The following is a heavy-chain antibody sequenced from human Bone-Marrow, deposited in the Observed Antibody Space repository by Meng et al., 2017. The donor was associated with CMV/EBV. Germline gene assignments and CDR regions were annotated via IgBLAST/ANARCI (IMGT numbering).Heavy chain of an antibody. D-gene: IGHD2-2*02. CDR3: ARDRRGCSSTSCYTRPDFDY. J-gene: IGHJ4*02. CDR1: GFTFSSYW. V-gene: IGHV3-74*01. Sequence: FCAASGFTFSSYWMHWVRQAPGKGLVWVSRINSDGSNTNYEDSVKGRFTISRDNAKNTLYLQMNSLRVEDTAVYYCARDRRGCSSTSCYTRPDFDYWGQGTLVSGSS. CDR2: INSDGSNT.